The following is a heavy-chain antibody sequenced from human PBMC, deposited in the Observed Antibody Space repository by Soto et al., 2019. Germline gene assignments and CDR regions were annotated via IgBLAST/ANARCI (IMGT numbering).Heavy chain of an antibody. V-gene: IGHV4-4*07. CDR2: IDSSGRT. D-gene: IGHD3-16*01. Sequence: QVQLQESGPVLVKPSETLSLNCTVSGDSNRKNYWIWIRQPAGKGLEWIGHIDSSGRTNYSPSLRSRVTMSMDTSKNQFSLTLTSVTAADTAIYYCVRGLGGHDQLFEYWGQGTLVTVSS. CDR1: GDSNRKNY. J-gene: IGHJ4*02. CDR3: VRGLGGHDQLFEY.